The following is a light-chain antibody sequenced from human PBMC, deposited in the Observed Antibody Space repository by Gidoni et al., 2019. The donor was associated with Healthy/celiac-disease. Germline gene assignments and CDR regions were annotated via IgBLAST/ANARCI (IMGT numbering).Light chain of an antibody. Sequence: QSALTQPASVSGSPVQSITISCTGTSSDVGGYNDVSWYQQHPGKSPKLMIYEVSNRPSGVSNRFSGSKSGNTASLTISGLQAEDEADYACSSYTSSSTLVVFGGGTKLTVL. CDR3: SSYTSSSTLVV. CDR1: SSDVGGYND. CDR2: EVS. V-gene: IGLV2-14*01. J-gene: IGLJ2*01.